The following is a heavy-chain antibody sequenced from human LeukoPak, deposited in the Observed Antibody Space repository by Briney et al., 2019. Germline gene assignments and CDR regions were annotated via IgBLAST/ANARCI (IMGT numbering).Heavy chain of an antibody. D-gene: IGHD3-22*01. V-gene: IGHV3-49*04. CDR1: GSTFGDFV. Sequence: PGGSLRLSCLASGSTFGDFVMSWVRQAPGKGLEWVGFIRNKAYGETTEYAASVKGRLTISRDDSKSIAYLQMNSLRAEDTAVYYCARERLGYDSSGYHDDFDYWGQGTLVTVSS. CDR2: IRNKAYGETT. J-gene: IGHJ4*02. CDR3: ARERLGYDSSGYHDDFDY.